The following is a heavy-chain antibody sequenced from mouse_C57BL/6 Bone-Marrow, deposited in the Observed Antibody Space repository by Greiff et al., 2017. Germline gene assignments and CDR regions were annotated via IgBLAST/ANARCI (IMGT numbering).Heavy chain of an antibody. D-gene: IGHD1-1*02. V-gene: IGHV5-9-1*02. J-gene: IGHJ1*03. Sequence: EVKLVESGEGLVKPGGSLKLSCAASGFTFSSYAMSWVRQTPEKRLEWVAYISSGGDYIYYADPVKGRFTISRDNARNTLYLQMSGLKSEDTAMYYCTRDGGSPWYFDVWGTGTTVTVSS. CDR3: TRDGGSPWYFDV. CDR1: GFTFSSYA. CDR2: ISSGGDYI.